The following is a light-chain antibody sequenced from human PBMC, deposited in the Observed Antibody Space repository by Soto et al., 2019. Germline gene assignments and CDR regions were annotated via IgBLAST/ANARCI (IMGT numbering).Light chain of an antibody. CDR1: QSVSSN. J-gene: IGKJ1*01. V-gene: IGKV3D-15*01. CDR2: GVY. CDR3: QQYYKWPPRT. Sequence: EIVMTQSPTILSVSPGERATLSCRASQSVSSNLAWYQQKPGQPPRLLMYGVYTRAPGTPARFSGSGSGTEFTLIISSLQSEDSSVYYCQQYYKWPPRTFGQGTKVEIK.